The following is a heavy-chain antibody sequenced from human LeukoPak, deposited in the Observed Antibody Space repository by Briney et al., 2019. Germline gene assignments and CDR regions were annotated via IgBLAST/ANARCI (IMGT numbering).Heavy chain of an antibody. Sequence: GGSLRLSCAASGFTFSGSWMTWVRQAPGRGLEWVANIDPDGNTKNYLDSVKGRFTISRDNARNSLYLQLNRLRAEDTSVYYCARDPACGALDYWGQGTLVTVSS. CDR1: GFTFSGSW. J-gene: IGHJ4*02. D-gene: IGHD6-25*01. V-gene: IGHV3-7*01. CDR3: ARDPACGALDY. CDR2: IDPDGNTK.